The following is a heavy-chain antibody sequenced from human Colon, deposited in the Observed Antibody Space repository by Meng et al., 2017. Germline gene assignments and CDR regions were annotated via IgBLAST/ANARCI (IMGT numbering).Heavy chain of an antibody. CDR1: GFTLSSHG. J-gene: IGHJ4*02. CDR2: IWLDGSNG. V-gene: IGHV3-33*01. D-gene: IGHD6-19*01. CDR3: ARDGGLGFDY. Sequence: GGSLRLSCAASGFTLSSHGMHWVRQAPGKGLEWVAIIWLDGSNGVYADSVEGRFTIPRDNSKNTVYLQMASLRAEDTAVYYCARDGGLGFDYWGQGTPVTVSS.